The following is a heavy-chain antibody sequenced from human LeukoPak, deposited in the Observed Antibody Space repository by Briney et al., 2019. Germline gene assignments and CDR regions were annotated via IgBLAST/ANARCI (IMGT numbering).Heavy chain of an antibody. D-gene: IGHD1-26*01. CDR1: RFTFNRYA. J-gene: IGHJ6*03. Sequence: HPGGSLRHSCAASRFTFNRYAMSWIRQPPGRGLEWVSSISASGGGTFYRSSVRGRFTISRDNSKDTVFLQMNGLRAEDTAIYFCAKWDENFYYMDVSGQGTTLTVSS. CDR2: ISASGGGT. CDR3: AKWDENFYYMDV. V-gene: IGHV3-23*01.